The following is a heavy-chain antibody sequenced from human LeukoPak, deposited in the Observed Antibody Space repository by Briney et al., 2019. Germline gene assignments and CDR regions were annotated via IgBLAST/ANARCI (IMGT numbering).Heavy chain of an antibody. Sequence: KPSETLSLTCTVSGGSVSRGSYYWSWIRQPPGKGLEWVGYIYYSGSTNYNPSLKRRVTISVDTSKNQFSLRLSSVTAAATAVYYCARDNYGAAAYPAYWGQGTLVTVSS. D-gene: IGHD4/OR15-4a*01. CDR2: IYYSGST. V-gene: IGHV4-61*01. CDR1: GGSVSRGSYY. CDR3: ARDNYGAAAYPAY. J-gene: IGHJ4*02.